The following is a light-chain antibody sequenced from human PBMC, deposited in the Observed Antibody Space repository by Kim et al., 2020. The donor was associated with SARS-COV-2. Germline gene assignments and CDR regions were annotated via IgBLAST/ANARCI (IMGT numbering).Light chain of an antibody. CDR2: AAS. Sequence: ASVGESVTLTCRASHSIINYLNWYQQKPGNAPKLLIYAASNLQGGVPSRFSGSGSGADFTLTISSLQPEDFATYYCQQSYNIPITFGPGTKVDIK. V-gene: IGKV1-39*01. J-gene: IGKJ3*01. CDR3: QQSYNIPIT. CDR1: HSIINY.